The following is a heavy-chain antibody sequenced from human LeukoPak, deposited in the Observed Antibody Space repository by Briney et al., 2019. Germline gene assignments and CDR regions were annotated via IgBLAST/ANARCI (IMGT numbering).Heavy chain of an antibody. Sequence: SQTLSLTCTVSGGSISSGGYYWSWIRQHPGKGLEWIGYIYYSGSTYYNPSLKSRVTISVDTSKNQFSLKLSSVTAADTAVYYCARDSVVVYLDAFDIWGQGTMVTVSS. D-gene: IGHD3-22*01. CDR3: ARDSVVVYLDAFDI. CDR2: IYYSGST. V-gene: IGHV4-31*03. J-gene: IGHJ3*02. CDR1: GGSISSGGYY.